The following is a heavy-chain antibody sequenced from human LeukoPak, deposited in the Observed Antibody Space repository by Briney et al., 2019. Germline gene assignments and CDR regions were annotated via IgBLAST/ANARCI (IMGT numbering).Heavy chain of an antibody. CDR3: ARDQVLGSGWKRAFDI. V-gene: IGHV4-4*07. CDR1: GGSISSYY. CDR2: IYTSGST. D-gene: IGHD6-19*01. Sequence: PSETLSLTCTVSGGSISSYYWSWIRQPAGKGLEWIGRIYTSGSTNYNPSLKSRVTMSVDTSKNQFSLKLSSVTAADTAVYYCARDQVLGSGWKRAFDIWGQGTMVTVSS. J-gene: IGHJ3*02.